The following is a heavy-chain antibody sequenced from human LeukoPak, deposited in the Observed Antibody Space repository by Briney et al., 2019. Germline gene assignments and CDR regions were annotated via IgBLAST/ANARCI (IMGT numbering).Heavy chain of an antibody. CDR3: ARGPSSSGRGSKDWFDP. CDR2: INTNTGNP. V-gene: IGHV7-4-1*02. Sequence: ASVKVSCKASGYTFTSYAMNWVRQAPGQGLEWMGWINTNTGNPTYAQGFTGRFVFSLDTSVSTAYLQISSLKAEDTAVYYCARGPSSSGRGSKDWFDPWGQGTLVTVSS. CDR1: GYTFTSYA. D-gene: IGHD6-6*01. J-gene: IGHJ5*02.